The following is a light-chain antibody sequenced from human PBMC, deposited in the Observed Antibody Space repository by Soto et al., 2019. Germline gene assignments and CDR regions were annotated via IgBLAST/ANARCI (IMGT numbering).Light chain of an antibody. J-gene: IGKJ2*01. CDR1: QTVTATY. Sequence: EIVLTQSPGTLSLSPGERATLSCRASQTVTATYVAWFQQIPGQAPRLLIYDTSTRPTGIPDRFSGSGSGTDFTLTINRLEPEDSAVYYCQQYDRSPYTFGQGTKLEIK. CDR2: DTS. V-gene: IGKV3-20*01. CDR3: QQYDRSPYT.